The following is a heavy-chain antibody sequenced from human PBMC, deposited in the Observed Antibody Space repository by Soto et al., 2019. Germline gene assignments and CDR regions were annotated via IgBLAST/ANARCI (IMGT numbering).Heavy chain of an antibody. Sequence: PGESLKISCAASGFTFSSYGMHWVRQAPGKGLEWVAVISYDGSNKYYADSVKGRFTISRDNSKNTLYLQMNSLRSEDTAVCYCARVDQNYYYYYMDVWGKGTTVTAP. V-gene: IGHV3-30*03. CDR3: ARVDQNYYYYYMDV. CDR2: ISYDGSNK. D-gene: IGHD2-2*01. J-gene: IGHJ6*03. CDR1: GFTFSSYG.